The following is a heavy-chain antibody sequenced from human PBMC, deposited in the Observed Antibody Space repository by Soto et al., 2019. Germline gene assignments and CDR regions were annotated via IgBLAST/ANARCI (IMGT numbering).Heavy chain of an antibody. D-gene: IGHD6-13*01. Sequence: QLQLVQSGAEVRKPGASVKVSCKASGYTFPNYGIIWVRQAPGQGLEWMAWISANNGNTKYAQKFQDRVTMTTDTSTTTAYMELRSLRSDDTAVYYCARLKQLVFMDVWGQGTTVTVSS. CDR1: GYTFPNYG. V-gene: IGHV1-18*01. CDR2: ISANNGNT. CDR3: ARLKQLVFMDV. J-gene: IGHJ6*02.